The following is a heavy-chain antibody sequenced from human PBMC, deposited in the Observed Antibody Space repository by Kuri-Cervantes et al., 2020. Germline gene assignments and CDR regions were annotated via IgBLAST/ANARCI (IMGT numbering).Heavy chain of an antibody. CDR2: INPSGGST. D-gene: IGHD3-10*02. V-gene: IGHV1-46*01. CDR3: AREGAITMLDFNPRYYYYYYGMDV. Sequence: ASVKVSCKASGYTFTSYYIYWVRQAPGQGLEWMGIINPSGGSTSYAQKFQGRVTMTRDTSTSTVYMELSSLRSEDTAVYYCAREGAITMLDFNPRYYYYYYGMDVWGQGTTVTVSS. CDR1: GYTFTSYY. J-gene: IGHJ6*02.